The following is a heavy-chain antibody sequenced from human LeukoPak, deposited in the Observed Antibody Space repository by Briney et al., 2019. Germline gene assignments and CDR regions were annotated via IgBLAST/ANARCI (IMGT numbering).Heavy chain of an antibody. CDR3: ARDDVAPVNDFWSDY. J-gene: IGHJ4*02. Sequence: GGSLRLSCAASGFTFSSYWMSWVRQAPGKGLEWVANIKQDGSEKYYVDSVKGRFTISRDNAKNSLYLQMDSLRAEDTAVYYCARDDVAPVNDFWSDYWGQGTLVTVSS. CDR2: IKQDGSEK. V-gene: IGHV3-7*01. D-gene: IGHD3-3*01. CDR1: GFTFSSYW.